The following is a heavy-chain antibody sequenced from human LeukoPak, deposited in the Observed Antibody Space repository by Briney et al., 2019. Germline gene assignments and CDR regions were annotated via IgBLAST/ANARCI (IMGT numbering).Heavy chain of an antibody. D-gene: IGHD4-17*01. CDR2: IYYSGST. CDR3: ASLGLRPYYFDY. V-gene: IGHV4-59*11. CDR1: GGSISSHY. J-gene: IGHJ4*02. Sequence: PSETLSLTCTVSGGSISSHYWSWIRQPPGKGLEWIGYIYYSGSTNYNPSLKSRVTISVDTSKNQFSLKLSSVTAADTAVYYSASLGLRPYYFDYWGQGTLVTVSS.